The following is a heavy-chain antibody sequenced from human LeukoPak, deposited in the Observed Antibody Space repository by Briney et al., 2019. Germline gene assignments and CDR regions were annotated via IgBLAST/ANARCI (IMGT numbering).Heavy chain of an antibody. CDR3: AKEGRLTVAAVVVENYFDY. J-gene: IGHJ4*02. D-gene: IGHD3-22*01. V-gene: IGHV3-23*01. CDR2: ISGSGGDT. CDR1: GFTFNRAA. Sequence: SGGSLRLSCAGSGFTFNRAAMSWVRQALGKGLEWVSGISGSGGDTYYSDSVKGRFTISRDNAKTTVYLQMNSLRTEDTAEYYCAKEGRLTVAAVVVENYFDYWGQGTPVTVSA.